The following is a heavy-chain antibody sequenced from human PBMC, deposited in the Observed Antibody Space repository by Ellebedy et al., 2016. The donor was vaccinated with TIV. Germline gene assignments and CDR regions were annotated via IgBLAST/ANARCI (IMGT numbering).Heavy chain of an antibody. Sequence: GESLKISCAASGFTVSNNYMSWVRQAPGKGLEWVSVIYSGGNTFYAESVKGRFSISRDNAKNTLYLHMSSLRAEDTAVYYCVRDKQDYGGGYYFDGMDVWGQGTMVTISS. CDR1: GFTVSNNY. CDR3: VRDKQDYGGGYYFDGMDV. V-gene: IGHV3-53*01. D-gene: IGHD4-23*01. CDR2: IYSGGNT. J-gene: IGHJ6*02.